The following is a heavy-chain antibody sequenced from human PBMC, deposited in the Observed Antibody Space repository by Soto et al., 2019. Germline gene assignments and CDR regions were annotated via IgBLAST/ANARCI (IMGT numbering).Heavy chain of an antibody. CDR2: INPNSGGT. D-gene: IGHD3-10*01. V-gene: IGHV1-2*04. CDR1: GYTFTGYY. CDR3: ARDLYYGSGSYYEYYYYYYGMDV. Sequence: GASVKVSCKASGYTFTGYYMHRVRQAPGQGLEWMGWINPNSGGTNYAQKFQGWVTMTRDTSISTAYMELSRLRSDDTAVYYCARDLYYGSGSYYEYYYYYYGMDVWGQGTTVTVSS. J-gene: IGHJ6*02.